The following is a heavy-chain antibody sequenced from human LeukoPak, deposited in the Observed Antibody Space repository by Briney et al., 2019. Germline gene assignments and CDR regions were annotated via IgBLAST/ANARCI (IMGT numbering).Heavy chain of an antibody. J-gene: IGHJ4*02. V-gene: IGHV4-4*02. D-gene: IGHD4-11*01. CDR2: IYHSGST. Sequence: SGTLSLTCAVSGGSISSSNWWSWVRQPPGKGLEWIGEIYHSGSTNYNPSLKSRVTISVDTSKNQFSLKLSSVTAADTAVYYCARQIGPLPFSIDYWGQGTLVTVSS. CDR3: ARQIGPLPFSIDY. CDR1: GGSISSSNW.